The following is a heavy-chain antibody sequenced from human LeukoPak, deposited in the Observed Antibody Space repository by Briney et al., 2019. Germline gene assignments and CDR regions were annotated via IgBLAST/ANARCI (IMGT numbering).Heavy chain of an antibody. CDR3: AGHTIFGVVLDY. Sequence: PGGSLRLSCAASGFTFSSYEMNWVRQAPGKGLEWVSYISSSGSTIYYADSVKGRFTISRDNAKNSLYLQMNSLRAVDTAVYYCAGHTIFGVVLDYWGQGTLVTVSS. V-gene: IGHV3-48*03. CDR1: GFTFSSYE. J-gene: IGHJ4*02. CDR2: ISSSGSTI. D-gene: IGHD3-3*01.